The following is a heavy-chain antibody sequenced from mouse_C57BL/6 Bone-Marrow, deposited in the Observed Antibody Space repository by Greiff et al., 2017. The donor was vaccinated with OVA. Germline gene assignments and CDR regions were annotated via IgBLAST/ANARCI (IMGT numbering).Heavy chain of an antibody. D-gene: IGHD1-1*01. V-gene: IGHV1-55*01. J-gene: IGHJ1*03. CDR3: ARAPIYYYGSSYKWYFDV. CDR1: GYTFTSYW. Sequence: QVQLQQSGAELVKPGASVKMSCKASGYTFTSYWITWVKQRPGQGLEWIGDIYPGSGSTNYNEKFKSKATLTVDTSSSTAYMQLSSLTSEDSAVYYCARAPIYYYGSSYKWYFDVWGTGTTVTVSS. CDR2: IYPGSGST.